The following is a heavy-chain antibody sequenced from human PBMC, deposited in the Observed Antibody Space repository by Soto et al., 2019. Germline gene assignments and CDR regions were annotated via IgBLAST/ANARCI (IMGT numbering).Heavy chain of an antibody. CDR3: ARTPETRDWLDP. Sequence: QVQLQQSGPGLVRPSETLSLSCSVSGASVSSYYWSWVRQPQGKGLEWIGYIYYIGAYNYNPSLKRRVTISVDTSKNQFSLKLTSVTAADTAVYYCARTPETRDWLDPWGQGTLVTVSS. V-gene: IGHV4-59*02. CDR2: IYYIGAY. J-gene: IGHJ5*02. CDR1: GASVSSYY. D-gene: IGHD1-7*01.